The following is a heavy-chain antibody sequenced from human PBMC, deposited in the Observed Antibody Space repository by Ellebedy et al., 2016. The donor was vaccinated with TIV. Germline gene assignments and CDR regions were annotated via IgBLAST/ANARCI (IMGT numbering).Heavy chain of an antibody. Sequence: ASVKVSCKAFGYTFASYGISWVRQAPGQGLDWVGWISAYTGETNYARRVQGRVTMTANTSTDTAYMELRSRRSDDTAVYYCVRDMVQGIVAPNLWFDYWGQGTRVTVSS. J-gene: IGHJ5*01. CDR3: VRDMVQGIVAPNLWFDY. D-gene: IGHD1-26*01. CDR1: GYTFASYG. CDR2: ISAYTGET. V-gene: IGHV1-18*01.